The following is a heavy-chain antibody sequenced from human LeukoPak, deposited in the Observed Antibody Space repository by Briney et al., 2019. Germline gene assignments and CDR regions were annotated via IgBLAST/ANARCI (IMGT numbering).Heavy chain of an antibody. CDR3: AANFYGSGSTPYYMDV. Sequence: SVEVSCKASGFTFTSSAVQWVRQARGQRLEWIGWVVVCSGNTNYAQKFQERVTITRDMSTSTAYMQLSSLRSEDPAVYYCAANFYGSGSTPYYMDVWGKGTPVTVSS. J-gene: IGHJ6*03. D-gene: IGHD3-10*01. CDR2: VVVCSGNT. V-gene: IGHV1-58*01. CDR1: GFTFTSSA.